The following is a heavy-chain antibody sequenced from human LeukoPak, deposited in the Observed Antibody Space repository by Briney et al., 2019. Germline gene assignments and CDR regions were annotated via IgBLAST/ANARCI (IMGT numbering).Heavy chain of an antibody. CDR3: AKDIMREPLYRLNY. V-gene: IGHV3-43D*04. J-gene: IGHJ4*02. D-gene: IGHD1-26*01. CDR2: ISWDGGST. CDR1: GFTFDDYA. Sequence: PGGYLRLSCAASGFTFDDYAMHWVRHAPGKGLEWVSLISWDGGSTYYADSVKGRFTISRDNSKNSLYLQMNSLRAEDTALYYCAKDIMREPLYRLNYWGQGTLVTVSS.